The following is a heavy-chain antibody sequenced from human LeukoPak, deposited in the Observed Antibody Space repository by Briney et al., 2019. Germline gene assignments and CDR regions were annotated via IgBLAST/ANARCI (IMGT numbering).Heavy chain of an antibody. CDR3: ARDYYDSSGLGGIYYGMDV. D-gene: IGHD3-22*01. CDR2: MNPNSGNT. V-gene: IGHV1-8*01. Sequence: GASVNVSCKASGYTFTSYDINWVRQATGHGLEWMGWMNPNSGNTGYAQKFQGRVTMTRNTSISTAYMELSSLRSEDTAVYYCARDYYDSSGLGGIYYGMDVWGQGTTVTVSS. CDR1: GYTFTSYD. J-gene: IGHJ6*02.